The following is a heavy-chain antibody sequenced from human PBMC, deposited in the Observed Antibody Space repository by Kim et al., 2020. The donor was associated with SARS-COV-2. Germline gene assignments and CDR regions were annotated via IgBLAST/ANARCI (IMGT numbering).Heavy chain of an antibody. Sequence: ASVKVSCKASGHTFSTYAMHWVRQAPGQRLEWMGWINSGNGNTKYSQNLQGRVTITKDTSASTAYMELSSLRSEDTAVYYCAHSQNPPEGYYNCGMGVWGQRSTASVAS. J-gene: IGHJ6*02. CDR1: GHTFSTYA. CDR3: AHSQNPPEGYYNCGMGV. V-gene: IGHV1-3*01. D-gene: IGHD2-15*01. CDR2: INSGNGNT.